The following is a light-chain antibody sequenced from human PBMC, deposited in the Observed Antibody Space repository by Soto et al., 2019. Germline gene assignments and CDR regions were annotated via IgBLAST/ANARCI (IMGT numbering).Light chain of an antibody. J-gene: IGKJ5*01. CDR1: QSVSSSY. V-gene: IGKV3-20*01. CDR3: QQYGSSPLIS. CDR2: GAS. Sequence: IVLTQSPGRLSLSPGGRDTLSCRASQSVSSSYLAWYQQKPGQAPRLLIFGASKRATGIPDRFSGSGSGRDFTLTISGLEPEDFAVYYCQQYGSSPLISFGQGTRLEIK.